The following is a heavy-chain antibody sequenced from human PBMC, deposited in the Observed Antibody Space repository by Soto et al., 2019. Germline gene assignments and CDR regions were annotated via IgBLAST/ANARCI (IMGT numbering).Heavy chain of an antibody. Sequence: SETLSLTCTVSGGSISSYYWSWIRQPPGKGLEWIGYIYYSGSTNYNPSLKSRVTISVDTSKNQFSLKLSSVTAADTAVYYCAREQWLAGRNWFDPWGQGTLVTVSS. V-gene: IGHV4-59*01. D-gene: IGHD6-19*01. CDR1: GGSISSYY. CDR3: AREQWLAGRNWFDP. J-gene: IGHJ5*02. CDR2: IYYSGST.